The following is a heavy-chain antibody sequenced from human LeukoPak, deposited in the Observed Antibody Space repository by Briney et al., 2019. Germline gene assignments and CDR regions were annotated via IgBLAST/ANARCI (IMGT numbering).Heavy chain of an antibody. J-gene: IGHJ4*02. CDR1: GFTFSSYG. CDR2: IRYDGSNK. D-gene: IGHD2-2*02. Sequence: TGGSLRLSCAASGFTFSSYGMHWVRQAPGKGLEWVAFIRYDGSNKYYADSVKGRFTISRDNSKNTLYLQMNSLRAEDTAVYYCAKVSAAYCSTTSCYTKPFDYWGQGTLVTVSS. V-gene: IGHV3-30*02. CDR3: AKVSAAYCSTTSCYTKPFDY.